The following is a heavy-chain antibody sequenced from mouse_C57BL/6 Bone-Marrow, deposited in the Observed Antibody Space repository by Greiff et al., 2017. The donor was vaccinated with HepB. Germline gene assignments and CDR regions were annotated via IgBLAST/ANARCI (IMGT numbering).Heavy chain of an antibody. J-gene: IGHJ4*01. Sequence: EVMLVESGGGLVQPGGSLKLSCAASGFTFSDYYMYWVRQTPEKRLEWVAYISNGGGSTYYPDTVTGRFTISRDNAKNTMYLQMSRLKTEDTAVYYCARRITTVYAMDYWGQGTSVTVSS. V-gene: IGHV5-12*01. D-gene: IGHD1-1*01. CDR3: ARRITTVYAMDY. CDR2: ISNGGGST. CDR1: GFTFSDYY.